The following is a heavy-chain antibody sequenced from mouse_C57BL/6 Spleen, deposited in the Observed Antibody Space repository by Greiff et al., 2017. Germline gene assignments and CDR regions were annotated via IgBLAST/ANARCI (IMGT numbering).Heavy chain of an antibody. D-gene: IGHD1-1*01. CDR3: ARFSITTVAFDY. J-gene: IGHJ2*01. V-gene: IGHV1-82*01. CDR1: GYAFSSSW. CDR2: IYPGDGDT. Sequence: QVQLKQSGPELVKPGASVKISCKASGYAFSSSWMNWVRQRPGKGLEWIGRIYPGDGDTNYNGKFKGKATLTADKSSSTAYMQLSSLTSEDSAVYFCARFSITTVAFDYWGQGTTRTVSS.